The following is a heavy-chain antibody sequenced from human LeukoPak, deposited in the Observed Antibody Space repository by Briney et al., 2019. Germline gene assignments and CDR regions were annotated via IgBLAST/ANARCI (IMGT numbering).Heavy chain of an antibody. Sequence: GGSLRLSCAASGFNFSNYGMNWVRQAPGKGLEWVAFIRSDGAKEYYADSVKGRFTVSRDNSKSMVYLEMSSLSAEDTAVYYCARDITYYDILGPLNWGQGTLVTVSS. CDR2: IRSDGAKE. D-gene: IGHD3-9*01. V-gene: IGHV3-30*02. J-gene: IGHJ4*02. CDR3: ARDITYYDILGPLN. CDR1: GFNFSNYG.